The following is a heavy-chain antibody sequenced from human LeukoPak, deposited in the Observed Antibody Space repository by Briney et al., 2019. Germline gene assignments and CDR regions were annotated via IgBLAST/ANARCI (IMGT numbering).Heavy chain of an antibody. D-gene: IGHD2-15*01. V-gene: IGHV1-8*01. CDR2: MNPNSGNT. Sequence: GASVKVSCKASGYTFTSYDINWVRQATGQGLEWMGWMNPNSGNTGYAQKFQGRVTMTRNTSISTAYMELSSLRSEDTAVYYCARDRRYGVGMDVWGKGTTVTISS. CDR3: ARDRRYGVGMDV. CDR1: GYTFTSYD. J-gene: IGHJ6*03.